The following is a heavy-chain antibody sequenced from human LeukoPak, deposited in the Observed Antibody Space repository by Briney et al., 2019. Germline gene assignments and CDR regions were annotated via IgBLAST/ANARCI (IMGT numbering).Heavy chain of an antibody. V-gene: IGHV3-7*01. CDR2: IKQDGSER. D-gene: IGHD5/OR15-5a*01. Sequence: GGSLRLSCAASGFTFSTYWMSWVRQVPGKGLEWVANIKQDGSERNYVDSVKGRFTISRDNAKNSLYLQMNSLRAEDTAVYYCARGHVTVSAHDDAFDIWGQGTMVTVSS. CDR3: ARGHVTVSAHDDAFDI. CDR1: GFTFSTYW. J-gene: IGHJ3*02.